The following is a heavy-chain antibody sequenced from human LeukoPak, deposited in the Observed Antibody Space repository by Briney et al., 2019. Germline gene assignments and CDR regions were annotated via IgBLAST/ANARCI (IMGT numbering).Heavy chain of an antibody. CDR3: AKDRRQEWELPGYFDY. J-gene: IGHJ4*02. Sequence: GGSLRLSCAASGFTFSSYGMHWVRQAPGKGLEWVAVIWYDGSNKYYADSVKGRFTISRDNSKNTLYLQMNSLRAEDTAVYYCAKDRRQEWELPGYFDYWGQGTLVTVSS. CDR1: GFTFSSYG. CDR2: IWYDGSNK. D-gene: IGHD1-26*01. V-gene: IGHV3-33*06.